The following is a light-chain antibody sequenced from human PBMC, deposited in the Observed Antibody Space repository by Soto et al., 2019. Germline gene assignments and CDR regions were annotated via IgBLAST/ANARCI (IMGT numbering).Light chain of an antibody. CDR3: RPYTTSGTLV. J-gene: IGLJ1*01. Sequence: QSALTQPASVSGSPGQSITISCTGTSSDIGGYDYVSWYQQPPGKAPKLMIYEVSHRPSGVSNRFSGSKSDNKASLTISGVQAEDESEYYCRPYTTSGTLVFGSGTKVTVL. CDR2: EVS. CDR1: SSDIGGYDY. V-gene: IGLV2-14*01.